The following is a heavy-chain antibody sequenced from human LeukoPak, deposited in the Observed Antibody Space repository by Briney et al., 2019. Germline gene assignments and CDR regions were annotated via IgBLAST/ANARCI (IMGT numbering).Heavy chain of an antibody. J-gene: IGHJ3*02. CDR2: ISSSSSYI. D-gene: IGHD4-17*01. Sequence: GGSLRLSCAASGFTFSSYSMNWVRQAPGKGLEWVSSISSSSSYIYYADSVKGRFTISRDNAKNSLYLQMNSLRAEDTAVYYCARTLADYANDAFDIWGQGTMVTVSS. CDR3: ARTLADYANDAFDI. CDR1: GFTFSSYS. V-gene: IGHV3-21*01.